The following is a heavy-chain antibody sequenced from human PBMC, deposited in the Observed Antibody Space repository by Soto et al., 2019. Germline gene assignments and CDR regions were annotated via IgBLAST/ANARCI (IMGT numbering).Heavy chain of an antibody. V-gene: IGHV3-23*01. Sequence: PGGSLRLSCAASGFTFSHYAMSWVRLAPGKGLEWVSHITAGGTTYYADSVKGRFAISRDSSTNTLYLQMNSLRAEDTALYYCAKCFQMYWNYGAFHIWGQGTMVTVSS. CDR1: GFTFSHYA. CDR3: AKCFQMYWNYGAFHI. CDR2: ITAGGTT. D-gene: IGHD1-7*01. J-gene: IGHJ3*02.